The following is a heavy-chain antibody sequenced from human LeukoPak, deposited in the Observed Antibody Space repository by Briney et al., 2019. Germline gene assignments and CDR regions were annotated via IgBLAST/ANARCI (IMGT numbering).Heavy chain of an antibody. D-gene: IGHD3-22*01. J-gene: IGHJ4*02. CDR2: IYSGGST. V-gene: IGHV3-53*01. CDR1: GFSVSNNY. CDR3: ARDVAYFYDSSGYYWEDY. Sequence: GGSLRLSCAASGFSVSNNYMSWVRQAPGKGLEWVSIIYSGGSTYYADSVKGRFTISRDNSNNTLYLQMNSLRAEDSAVYYCARDVAYFYDSSGYYWEDYWGQGTLVTVSS.